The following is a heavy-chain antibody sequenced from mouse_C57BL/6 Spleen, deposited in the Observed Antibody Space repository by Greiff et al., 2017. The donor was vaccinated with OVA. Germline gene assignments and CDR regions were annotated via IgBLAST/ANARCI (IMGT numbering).Heavy chain of an antibody. CDR2: IYPRSGNT. V-gene: IGHV1-81*01. J-gene: IGHJ4*01. D-gene: IGHD5-2*01. CDR3: ARNEYDYYAMDY. Sequence: QVQLQQSGAELARPGASVKLSCKASGYTFTSYGISWVKQSTGQGLEWIGEIYPRSGNTYYNEKFKGKATLTADKSSSTAYMELRSLTSEDSAVYVCARNEYDYYAMDYWGQGTSVTVSS. CDR1: GYTFTSYG.